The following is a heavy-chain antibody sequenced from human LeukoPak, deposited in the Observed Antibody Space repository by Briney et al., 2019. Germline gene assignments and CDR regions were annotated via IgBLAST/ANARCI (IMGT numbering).Heavy chain of an antibody. CDR1: GGSISSSNYY. V-gene: IGHV4-39*01. J-gene: IGHJ4*02. CDR3: VRHHTYYGNFDY. Sequence: PSETLSHTCTVSGGSISSSNYYWGWIRQPPGKGLEWIGSMYYSGSTYYNPSLKSRVTISADTSKNQFSLTLSSVTAADTAVYSCVRHHTYYGNFDYWGQGTLVTVSS. D-gene: IGHD4-17*01. CDR2: MYYSGST.